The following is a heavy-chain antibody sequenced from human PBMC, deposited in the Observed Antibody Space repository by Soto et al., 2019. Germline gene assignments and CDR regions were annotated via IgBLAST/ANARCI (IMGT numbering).Heavy chain of an antibody. CDR2: IYYSGST. J-gene: IGHJ4*02. CDR1: GGSISSYY. Sequence: SETLSLTCTVSGGSISSYYWSWIRQPPGKGLEWIGYIYYSGSTNYNPSLKSRVTISVDTSKNQFSLKLSPVTAADTAVYYCVIGSGVVVAAPIDYWGQGSLVPGSS. CDR3: VIGSGVVVAAPIDY. D-gene: IGHD2-15*01. V-gene: IGHV4-59*01.